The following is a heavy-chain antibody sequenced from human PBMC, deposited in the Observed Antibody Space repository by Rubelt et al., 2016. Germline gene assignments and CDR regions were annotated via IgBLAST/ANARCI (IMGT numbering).Heavy chain of an antibody. V-gene: IGHV1-3*01. D-gene: IGHD3-10*01. J-gene: IGHJ4*02. Sequence: QVQLVQSGAEVKKPGASVKASCKASGYTFTSYAMHWVRQAPGQRLEWMGWINAGNGNTKYSQKLQGRVPITRDTSASTAYRELSSLRSEDTAVYYCARGGLSELLWCGESRIDYWGQGTLVTVSS. CDR1: GYTFTSYA. CDR3: ARGGLSELLWCGESRIDY. CDR2: INAGNGNT.